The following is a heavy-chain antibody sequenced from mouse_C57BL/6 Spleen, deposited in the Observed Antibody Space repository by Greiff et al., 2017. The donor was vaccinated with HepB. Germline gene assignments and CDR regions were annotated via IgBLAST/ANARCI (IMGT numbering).Heavy chain of an antibody. D-gene: IGHD2-1*01. CDR3: AREEDYGNYGFDY. CDR1: GYTFTSYW. Sequence: QVQLQQPGAELVKPGASVKLSCKASGYTFTSYWMHWVKQRPGQGLEWIGMIHPNSGSTNYNEKFKSKATLTVDKSSSTAYMQLSSLTSEDSAVYESAREEDYGNYGFDYWGQGTTVTVSS. CDR2: IHPNSGST. J-gene: IGHJ2*01. V-gene: IGHV1-64*01.